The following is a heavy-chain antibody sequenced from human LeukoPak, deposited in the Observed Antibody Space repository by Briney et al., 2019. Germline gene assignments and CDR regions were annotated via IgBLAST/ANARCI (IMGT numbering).Heavy chain of an antibody. CDR2: IYYSGST. CDR3: ARESTTAGGYNWFDP. D-gene: IGHD4-11*01. Sequence: RTSETLSLTCTVSGGSISSYYWSWIRQPPRKGREWIGYIYYSGSTNYNPSLKSRVTISVDTSKNQFSLNLSSVTAADTAVYSCARESTTAGGYNWFDPWGQGTLVTVSS. J-gene: IGHJ5*02. V-gene: IGHV4-59*01. CDR1: GGSISSYY.